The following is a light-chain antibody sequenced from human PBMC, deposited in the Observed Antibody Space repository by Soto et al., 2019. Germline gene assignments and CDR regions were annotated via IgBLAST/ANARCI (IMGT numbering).Light chain of an antibody. CDR2: DAS. CDR3: QQRDTLLT. Sequence: IQMTQSPSSLSTSVGDRVTITCQASQDISMYLNWYKQKPGQAPEVLIYDASKLARGVPSRFSGSGSGTHFTFNVTSLQPEDFATYYCQQRDTLLTFGGGTTVEV. J-gene: IGKJ4*01. CDR1: QDISMY. V-gene: IGKV1-33*01.